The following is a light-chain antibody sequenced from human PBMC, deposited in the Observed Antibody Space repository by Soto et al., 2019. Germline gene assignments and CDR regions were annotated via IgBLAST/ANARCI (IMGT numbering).Light chain of an antibody. CDR2: DVT. CDR3: CSYAGGSSLI. J-gene: IGLJ2*01. CDR1: SSDVGGYNY. V-gene: IGLV2-11*01. Sequence: QSVLTQPRSVSGSPGQSITISCTGTSSDVGGYNYVTWYQQHPVKAPKLTIYDVTKRPSGVPDRFSGSKSGNTASLTISGLQAEDEADYYCCSYAGGSSLIFGGGTKLTVL.